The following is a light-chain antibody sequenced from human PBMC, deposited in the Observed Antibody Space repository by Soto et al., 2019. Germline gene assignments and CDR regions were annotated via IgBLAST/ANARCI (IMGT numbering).Light chain of an antibody. J-gene: IGKJ1*01. CDR1: QGIGST. CDR2: DAS. Sequence: EIVMTQSPAALSVSPGEGATLSCRASQGIGSTLAWYQRKPGQTPRLLIYDASTRAAGVPARFSGSGSGTDFTLTINSLQSEDFAVYYCQQYGSSPVTFGQGTKVDI. CDR3: QQYGSSPVT. V-gene: IGKV3-15*01.